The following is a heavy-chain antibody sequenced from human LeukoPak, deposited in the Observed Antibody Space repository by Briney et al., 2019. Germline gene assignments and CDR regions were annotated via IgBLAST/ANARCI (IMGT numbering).Heavy chain of an antibody. D-gene: IGHD2-15*01. Sequence: ASVKVSCKASGYTFTSYYMHWVRQAPGQGLEWMGIINPSGGSTSYAQKFQGRVTMTRDMSTSTVYMELSSLRSEDTAVYYCARDNCSGGSCYSPVRDWFDPWGQGTLVTVSS. CDR1: GYTFTSYY. V-gene: IGHV1-46*01. CDR2: INPSGGST. CDR3: ARDNCSGGSCYSPVRDWFDP. J-gene: IGHJ5*02.